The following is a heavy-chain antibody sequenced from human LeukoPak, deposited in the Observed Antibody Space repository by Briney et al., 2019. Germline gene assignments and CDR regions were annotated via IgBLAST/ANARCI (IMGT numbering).Heavy chain of an antibody. CDR1: GYTFTSYD. D-gene: IGHD3-10*01. Sequence: ASVKVSCKASGYTFTSYDINWVRQATGQGLEWMGWMNPNSGNTGYAQKFQGRVTMTRKTSISTAYMELSSLRSEDTAVYYCARNVWFGEYWFDYWGQGTLVTVSS. CDR2: MNPNSGNT. V-gene: IGHV1-8*01. CDR3: ARNVWFGEYWFDY. J-gene: IGHJ4*02.